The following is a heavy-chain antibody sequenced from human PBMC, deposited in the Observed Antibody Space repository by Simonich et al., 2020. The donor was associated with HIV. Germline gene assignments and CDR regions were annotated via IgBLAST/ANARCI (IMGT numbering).Heavy chain of an antibody. J-gene: IGHJ4*02. CDR1: GGSFSGYY. CDR2: IDHSEST. V-gene: IGHV4-34*01. D-gene: IGHD5-12*01. CDR3: ARRSGYALDY. Sequence: QVHLQQWGAGLLKPSETLSLTCAVYGGSFSGYYWSWIRQPPGKGLEWIGEIDHSESTSYNPPLKSRVTMSVDTSKNQFSLKLTSVTAADTAVYYCARRSGYALDYWGQGTLVTVSS.